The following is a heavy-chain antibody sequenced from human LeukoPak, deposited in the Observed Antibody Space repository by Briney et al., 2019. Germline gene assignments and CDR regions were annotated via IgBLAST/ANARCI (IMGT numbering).Heavy chain of an antibody. CDR3: ARDFIHRSGEAGY. Sequence: GGSLRLSCAASGFTFSRCAVHWVRQAPGKGLEWVSYISTGSSSTKYADSVRGRFTISRDNAKNSLYLQMNSLRAEDTAVYYCARDFIHRSGEAGYWGQGTLVTVSS. V-gene: IGHV3-21*04. CDR2: ISTGSSST. CDR1: GFTFSRCA. J-gene: IGHJ4*02. D-gene: IGHD3-22*01.